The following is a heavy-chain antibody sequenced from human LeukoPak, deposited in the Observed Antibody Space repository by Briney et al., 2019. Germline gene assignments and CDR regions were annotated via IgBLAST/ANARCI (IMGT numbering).Heavy chain of an antibody. D-gene: IGHD3-10*01. J-gene: IGHJ5*02. CDR1: ASSIRTSHDY. Sequence: PSESLSLTCSVPASSIRTSHDYWGWIRQAPGKGLEWIGSIYDSGSTYYNPSLKSRVTISVDTSKNQFSLKLNSVTAADTAVYYCARHYGPWGQGTLVTVSS. V-gene: IGHV4-39*01. CDR2: IYDSGST. CDR3: ARHYGP.